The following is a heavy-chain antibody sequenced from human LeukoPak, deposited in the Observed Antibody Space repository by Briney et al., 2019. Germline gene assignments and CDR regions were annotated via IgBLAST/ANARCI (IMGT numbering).Heavy chain of an antibody. CDR3: ARATKVVSGQAAWFDP. CDR1: GYTFTGYY. J-gene: IGHJ5*02. CDR2: INADRGGT. D-gene: IGHD5/OR15-5a*01. Sequence: ASVTVSCKASGYTFTGYYIYWVRQAPGQGREWMGWINADRGGTNNAQKFQGRVTMTRDTSISTANMELSSLTSDDTAVYYCARATKVVSGQAAWFDPWGQGTLVTVSS. V-gene: IGHV1-2*02.